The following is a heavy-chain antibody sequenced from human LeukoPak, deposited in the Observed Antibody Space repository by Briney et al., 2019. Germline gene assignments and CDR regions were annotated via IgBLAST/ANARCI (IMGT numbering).Heavy chain of an antibody. D-gene: IGHD6-13*01. J-gene: IGHJ4*02. CDR3: ARGVVAAAGRTFDF. CDR2: IYYSVTT. Sequence: SETLSLTCTVSGGSISSSDYYWGWIRQPPGKGLEWIGSIYYSVTTYYNPSLKSRVTISVDTSKNQFSLKLNSVTAADTAVYYCARGVVAAAGRTFDFWGQGTLVTVSS. V-gene: IGHV4-39*07. CDR1: GGSISSSDYY.